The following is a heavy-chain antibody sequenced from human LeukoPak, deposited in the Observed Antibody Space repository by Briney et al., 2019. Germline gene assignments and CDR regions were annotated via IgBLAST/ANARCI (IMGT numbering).Heavy chain of an antibody. V-gene: IGHV1-69*04. D-gene: IGHD3-22*01. CDR1: GGTFSSYA. CDR2: IIPILGIA. CDR3: ARAQNYYDSSGYYYKDYYYGMDV. Sequence: ASVKVSCKASGGTFSSYAISWVRQAPGQGLEWMGRIIPILGIANYAQKFQGRVTITADKSTSTAYMELNSLRSEDTAVYYCARAQNYYDSSGYYYKDYYYGMDVWGQGTTVTVSS. J-gene: IGHJ6*02.